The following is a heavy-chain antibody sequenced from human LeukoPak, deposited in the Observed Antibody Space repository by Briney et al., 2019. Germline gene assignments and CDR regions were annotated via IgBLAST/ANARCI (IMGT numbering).Heavy chain of an antibody. CDR2: IYYSGST. V-gene: IGHV4-30-4*02. Sequence: SETLSLTCTVSGGSISSGDYYWSWIRQPPGKGLEWIGYIYYSGSTYYNPSLKSRVTISVDTSKNQFSLNLYSVSAADMAVYYCARGGPQYYYNGLDVWGLGTTVTVSS. J-gene: IGHJ6*02. CDR3: ARGGPQYYYNGLDV. D-gene: IGHD3-10*01. CDR1: GGSISSGDYY.